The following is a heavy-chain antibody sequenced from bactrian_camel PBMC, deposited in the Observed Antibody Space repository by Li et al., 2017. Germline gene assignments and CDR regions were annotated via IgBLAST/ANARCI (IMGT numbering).Heavy chain of an antibody. CDR2: IAGAGNP. CDR3: AAESATPCVSNGVWIEYDYNY. D-gene: IGHD3*01. CDR1: GSIDNHAC. Sequence: HVQLVESGGGTVQAGGSLTLSCAVSGSIDNHACMAWFRQAPGKEREGVASIAGAGNPAYVDAVKGQFTISKDNAKNTLSLQMNSLTPEDTAMYYCAAESATPCVSNGVWIEYDYNYWGQGTQVTVS. V-gene: IGHV3S53*01. J-gene: IGHJ4*01.